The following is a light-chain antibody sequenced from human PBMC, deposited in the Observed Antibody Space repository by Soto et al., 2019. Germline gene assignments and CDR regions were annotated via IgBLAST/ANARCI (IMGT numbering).Light chain of an antibody. Sequence: QSVLTQSPSASASLGASVKLTCTLSSGHSSYAIAWHQQQPEKGPRYLMRVNSDGSHSKGDGIPDRFSGSSSGAERSLTISSLQSEDEADYYCQTWATGIWVFGGGTKLTVL. CDR3: QTWATGIWV. V-gene: IGLV4-69*01. CDR2: VNSDGSH. J-gene: IGLJ3*02. CDR1: SGHSSYA.